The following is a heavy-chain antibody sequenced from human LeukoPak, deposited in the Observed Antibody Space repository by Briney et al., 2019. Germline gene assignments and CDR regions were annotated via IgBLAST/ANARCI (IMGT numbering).Heavy chain of an antibody. CDR1: PVYINNYY. CDR2: IYKSGTT. CDR3: ARFSSWDRFDP. D-gene: IGHD6-13*01. Sequence: PSETLSLTCSVSPVYINNYYWSWIRQPAGKGLEWIGRIYKSGTTYYNPSLKSRVTMSVDTSKNQFSLKLSSVTAADTAVYYCARFSSWDRFDPWGQGTLVTVSS. J-gene: IGHJ5*02. V-gene: IGHV4-4*07.